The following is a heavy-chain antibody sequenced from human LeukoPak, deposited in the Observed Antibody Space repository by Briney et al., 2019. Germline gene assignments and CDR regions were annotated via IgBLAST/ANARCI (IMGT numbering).Heavy chain of an antibody. D-gene: IGHD5-12*01. V-gene: IGHV1-69*13. CDR3: ARDLFSAAGYDGGFLDY. CDR2: IIPIFGTA. CDR1: GGAFSSYS. J-gene: IGHJ4*02. Sequence: GASVKVSCKASGGAFSSYSISWVRQAPGQGLEWMGGIIPIFGTADYAQKFQGRVTISADESTSTAYMELSSLRSEDTAVYYCARDLFSAAGYDGGFLDYWGQGTLVTVSS.